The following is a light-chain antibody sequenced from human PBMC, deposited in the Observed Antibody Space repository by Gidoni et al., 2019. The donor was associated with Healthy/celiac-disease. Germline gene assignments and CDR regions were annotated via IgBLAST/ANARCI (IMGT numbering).Light chain of an antibody. CDR1: KWGGNY. CDR3: QAWDSSPAKV. CDR2: QDS. Sequence: SYELTQPPSVSVSPRQTASITCSGDKWGGNYACWYQQKPGQSPVLGIYQDSKRPSGIPSRFSGSNSGNTATLTISGTPTMDEADYYCQAWDSSPAKVFGGGTKLTVL. J-gene: IGLJ2*01. V-gene: IGLV3-1*01.